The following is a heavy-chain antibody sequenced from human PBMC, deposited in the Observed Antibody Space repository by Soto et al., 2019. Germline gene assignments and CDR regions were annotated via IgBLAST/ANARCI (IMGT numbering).Heavy chain of an antibody. CDR3: ADGGRYPYY. D-gene: IGHD1-26*01. CDR1: GFSFSSYA. J-gene: IGHJ4*02. CDR2: ISAGGDGT. V-gene: IGHV3-23*01. Sequence: GGSLRLSRAASGFSFSSYAMGWVRQAPGKGLDWVSSISAGGDGTYYADSVKGRFTISRDNSKNTVYLQMSSLRADDTAVYYCADGGRYPYYWGPGTLVTVSS.